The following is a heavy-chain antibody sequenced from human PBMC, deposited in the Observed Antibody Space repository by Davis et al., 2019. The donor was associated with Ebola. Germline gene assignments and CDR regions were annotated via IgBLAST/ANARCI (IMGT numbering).Heavy chain of an antibody. V-gene: IGHV3-48*02. CDR2: ISSSSSTI. Sequence: GGSLRLSCAASGFTFSSYSMNWVRQVPGKGLEWVSYISSSSSTIYYADSVKGRFTISRDNAKNSLYLQMNSLRDEDTAVYYCARGRPSTVTKGFYFDYWGQGTLVTVSS. CDR3: ARGRPSTVTKGFYFDY. J-gene: IGHJ4*02. CDR1: GFTFSSYS. D-gene: IGHD4-17*01.